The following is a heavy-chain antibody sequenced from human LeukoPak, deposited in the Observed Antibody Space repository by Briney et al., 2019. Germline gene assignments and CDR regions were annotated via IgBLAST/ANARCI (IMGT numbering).Heavy chain of an antibody. V-gene: IGHV1-8*01. CDR2: MNPNSGNT. D-gene: IGHD4-23*01. J-gene: IGHJ5*02. CDR3: ARDYGGNSGWFDP. CDR1: GYTFTSYD. Sequence: GASVTVSCKASGYTFTSYDLNWVRQATGQGLEWIGWMNPNSGNTGYAQKSQGRVTLTRSTSMSTAYMELRSLTSEDTAVYYCARDYGGNSGWFDPWGQGTLVTVSS.